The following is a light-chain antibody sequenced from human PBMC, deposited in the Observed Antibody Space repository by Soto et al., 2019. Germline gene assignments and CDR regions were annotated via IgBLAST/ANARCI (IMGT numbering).Light chain of an antibody. J-gene: IGKJ2*01. Sequence: DIQMTQSPSSLSASVGDRVTITCRASQSISSYLNWYQQKPGKAPKLLIYAASSLQSGVPSRFSGSGSGTDFTLTISSLQPEXXXTXXXXQSYSTPTFGQGTKLEIK. V-gene: IGKV1-39*01. CDR1: QSISSY. CDR2: AAS. CDR3: XQSYSTPT.